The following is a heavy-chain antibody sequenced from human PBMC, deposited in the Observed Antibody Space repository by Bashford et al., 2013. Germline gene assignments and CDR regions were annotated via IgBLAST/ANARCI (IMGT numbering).Heavy chain of an antibody. Sequence: SETLSLTCTVSGGSVSSGSYYWGLGSASPQGRGWSRIGSIYYSGSTYYNPSLKSRVTISVDTSKNQFSLKLSSVTAADTAVYYCARALYYDFWSAQDYYYGMDVVGPRDRRSPSP. CDR2: IYYSGST. CDR3: ARALYYDFWSAQDYYYGMDV. CDR1: GGSVSSGSYY. D-gene: IGHD3-3*01. J-gene: IGHJ6*02. V-gene: IGHV4-39*01.